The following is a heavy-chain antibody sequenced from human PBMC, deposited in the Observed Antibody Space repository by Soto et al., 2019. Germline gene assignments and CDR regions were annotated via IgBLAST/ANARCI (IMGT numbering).Heavy chain of an antibody. V-gene: IGHV3-23*01. CDR2: ISGTGAST. CDR1: GFTLTNYV. CDR3: ARDVKVALNVPTGGFDF. D-gene: IGHD5-12*01. J-gene: IGHJ4*02. Sequence: HPGGSLRLSCTASGFTLTNYVMTWVRQAPGKGLQWVSAISGTGASTYYADSVKGRFTISRDNSKNTLFLQMNSLRAEDTAVYYCARDVKVALNVPTGGFDFWGLGTLVTVSS.